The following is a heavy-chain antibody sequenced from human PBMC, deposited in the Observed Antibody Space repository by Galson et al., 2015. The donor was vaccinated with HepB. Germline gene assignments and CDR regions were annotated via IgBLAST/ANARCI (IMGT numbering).Heavy chain of an antibody. CDR1: GYTLTELS. CDR2: FDPEDGET. D-gene: IGHD3-16*02. Sequence: SVKVSCKVSGYTLTELSTHWVRQAPGKGLEWMGGFDPEDGETIYAQKFQGRVTMTEDTSTDTAYMELSSLRSEDTAVYYCATGNGFTFGGVIVGTGDAFDIWGQGTMVTVSS. CDR3: ATGNGFTFGGVIVGTGDAFDI. J-gene: IGHJ3*02. V-gene: IGHV1-24*01.